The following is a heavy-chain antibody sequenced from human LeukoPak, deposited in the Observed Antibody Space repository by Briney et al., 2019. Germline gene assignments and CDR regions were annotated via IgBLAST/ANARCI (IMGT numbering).Heavy chain of an antibody. J-gene: IGHJ4*02. CDR1: GYTFTDYY. D-gene: IGHD1-26*01. CDR3: ARESYGYD. CDR2: INPNRNSGGT. V-gene: IGHV1-2*02. Sequence: GASVTVSFKASGYTFTDYYMHWVRQAPGQGLEWVGWINPNRNSGGTNYAQKFQGRVTMTSDTSIKTAYMELSSLRSDDTAVYYCARESYGYDWGQGTLVTVSS.